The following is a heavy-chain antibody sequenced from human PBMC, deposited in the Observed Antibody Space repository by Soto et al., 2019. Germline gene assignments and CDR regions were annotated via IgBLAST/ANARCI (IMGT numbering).Heavy chain of an antibody. CDR2: IYYSGST. J-gene: IGHJ4*02. CDR3: ARTSFGYRSGGIDY. V-gene: IGHV4-30-4*01. D-gene: IGHD6-19*01. Sequence: QVQLQESGPGLMKPSQTLSLTCTVSGGSISSGDYYWSWIRQPPGKGLEWIGYIYYSGSTYYNPSLKSRITISVDTSKNQFSLKLSSVTAADTAVYYCARTSFGYRSGGIDYWGQGTLVTVSS. CDR1: GGSISSGDYY.